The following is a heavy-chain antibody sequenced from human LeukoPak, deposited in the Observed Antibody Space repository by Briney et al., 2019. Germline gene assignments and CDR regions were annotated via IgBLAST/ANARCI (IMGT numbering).Heavy chain of an antibody. Sequence: GGSLRLSCAASGFTFSNYGMSWVRQAPGRGWEWVSAISGSGDSTYYADSAKGRFTISRGNSKNTLYLQMNSLRAEDTAVYYCASHYGSGSSNWLDPWGQGTLVTVSS. V-gene: IGHV3-23*01. CDR2: ISGSGDST. D-gene: IGHD3-10*01. J-gene: IGHJ5*02. CDR3: ASHYGSGSSNWLDP. CDR1: GFTFSNYG.